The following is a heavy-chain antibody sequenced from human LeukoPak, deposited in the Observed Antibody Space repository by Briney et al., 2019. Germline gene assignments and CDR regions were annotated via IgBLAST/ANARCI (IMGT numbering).Heavy chain of an antibody. D-gene: IGHD3-16*01. CDR3: ARGFYGFDY. V-gene: IGHV4-34*01. J-gene: IGHJ4*02. Sequence: SETLSLTCAVYGGSFSGYYWTWIRQPPGEGLEWIGEMNHSGSTNYNPSLKSRVTISVDTSKNQFSLKLSSVTAAGTAVYYCARGFYGFDYWGQGTPVTVSS. CDR1: GGSFSGYY. CDR2: MNHSGST.